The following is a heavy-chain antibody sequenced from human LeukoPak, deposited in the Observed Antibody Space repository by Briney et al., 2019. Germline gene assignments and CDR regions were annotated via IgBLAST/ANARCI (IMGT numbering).Heavy chain of an antibody. J-gene: IGHJ4*02. CDR2: IYTSGST. D-gene: IGHD1-1*01. CDR1: GGSFSGYY. CDR3: ARQGPTETFDY. Sequence: SETLTLTCAVYGGSFSGYYWSWIRQPAGKGLEWIGRIYTSGSTNYNPSLKGRVTISADMSKNQFSLRLSSVTVADTAVYYCARQGPTETFDYWGQGALVTVSS. V-gene: IGHV4-59*10.